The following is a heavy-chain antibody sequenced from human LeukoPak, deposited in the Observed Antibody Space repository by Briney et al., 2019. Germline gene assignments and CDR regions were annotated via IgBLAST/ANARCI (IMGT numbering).Heavy chain of an antibody. CDR1: GFSFNRYW. J-gene: IGHJ4*02. CDR3: AVKGGYNDLDAPFDY. CDR2: VNGDGSAT. D-gene: IGHD5-12*01. Sequence: GGSLRLSCAASGFSFNRYWMHWVRQAPGRGLEWVSRVNGDGSATTYADSVKGRFTISRDNAKNTLYLQMDSLRAEDTAVYYCAVKGGYNDLDAPFDYWGPGTVITVSS. V-gene: IGHV3-74*03.